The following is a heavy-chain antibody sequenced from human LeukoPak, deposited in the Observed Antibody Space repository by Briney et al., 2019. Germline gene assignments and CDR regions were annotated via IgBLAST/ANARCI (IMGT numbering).Heavy chain of an antibody. V-gene: IGHV3-15*07. Sequence: GGSLRLSCAASGFTFSSYSMNWVRQAPGKGLEWVGRIKSKTDGGTTDYAAPVKGRFTISRDDSKNTLYLQMNSLKTEDTAVYYCTTRDSSGYYNYFDYWGQGTLVTVSS. D-gene: IGHD3-22*01. CDR3: TTRDSSGYYNYFDY. CDR2: IKSKTDGGTT. J-gene: IGHJ4*02. CDR1: GFTFSSYS.